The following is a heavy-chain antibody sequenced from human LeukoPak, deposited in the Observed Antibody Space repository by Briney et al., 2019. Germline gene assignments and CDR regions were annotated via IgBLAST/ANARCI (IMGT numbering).Heavy chain of an antibody. CDR3: ATEVGSPAIRSAFNI. J-gene: IGHJ3*02. CDR2: IKQDGNEI. D-gene: IGHD2-2*01. Sequence: PGGSLRLSCAASGSTFSSYWMSWVRQAPGKGLEWVANIKQDGNEINYVDSVKGRFTISRDNAKNSLYLQMNSRRAEDTAVYYCATEVGSPAIRSAFNIWGQGTMVTVSS. V-gene: IGHV3-7*01. CDR1: GSTFSSYW.